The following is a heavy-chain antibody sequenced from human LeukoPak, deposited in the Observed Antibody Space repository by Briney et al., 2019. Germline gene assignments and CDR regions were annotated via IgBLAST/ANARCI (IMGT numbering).Heavy chain of an antibody. D-gene: IGHD2-2*01. CDR2: ISGSGGST. J-gene: IGHJ6*04. CDR1: GFTFSSYA. V-gene: IGHV3-23*01. CDR3: ANMEDIVVVPAALGV. Sequence: GGSLRLSCAASGFTFSSYAMSWVRQAPGKGLEWVSAISGSGGSTYYADSVKGRFTISRDNSKNTLYLQMYSLRAEDTAVYYCANMEDIVVVPAALGVWGKGTTVTVSS.